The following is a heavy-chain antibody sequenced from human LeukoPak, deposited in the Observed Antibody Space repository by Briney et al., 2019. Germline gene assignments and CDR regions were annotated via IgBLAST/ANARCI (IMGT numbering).Heavy chain of an antibody. J-gene: IGHJ4*02. Sequence: SVKVSCKASGGTFSSYAISWVRQAPGQGLEWMGGIIPIFGTANYAQKFQGRVTITADESTSTAYMELSSLRSEDTAVYYCARENYYDSSGNQNFDYWGQGTLVTVSS. V-gene: IGHV1-69*13. CDR1: GGTFSSYA. CDR2: IIPIFGTA. D-gene: IGHD3-22*01. CDR3: ARENYYDSSGNQNFDY.